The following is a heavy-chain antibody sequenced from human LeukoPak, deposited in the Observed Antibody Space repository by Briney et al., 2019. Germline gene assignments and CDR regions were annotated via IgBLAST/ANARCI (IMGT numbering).Heavy chain of an antibody. CDR1: GFTFSNAW. CDR3: TSSMVWGVQLIDY. J-gene: IGHJ4*02. Sequence: PGGSLRLFCAASGFTFSNAWMSWVRQAPGKGLEWVGRIKSKTDGGTTDYAAPVKGRFTISRDDSKNTLYLQMNSLKTEDTAVYYCTSSMVWGVQLIDYWGQGTLVTVSS. CDR2: IKSKTDGGTT. V-gene: IGHV3-15*01. D-gene: IGHD3-10*01.